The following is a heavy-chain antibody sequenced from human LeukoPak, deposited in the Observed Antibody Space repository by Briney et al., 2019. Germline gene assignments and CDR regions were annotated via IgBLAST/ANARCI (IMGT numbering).Heavy chain of an antibody. CDR3: AGGDLRYAFDI. CDR2: IYYSGST. CDR1: GGSISSYY. Sequence: SETLSLTCTVSGGSISSYYWSWIRQPPGKGLEWIGYIYYSGSTNYNPSLKSRVTISVDTSKNQFSLKLSSVTAADTAVYYCAGGDLRYAFDIWGQGTMVTVSS. J-gene: IGHJ3*02. V-gene: IGHV4-59*01. D-gene: IGHD2-21*02.